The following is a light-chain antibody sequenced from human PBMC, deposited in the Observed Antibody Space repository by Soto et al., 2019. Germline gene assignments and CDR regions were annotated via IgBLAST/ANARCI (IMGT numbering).Light chain of an antibody. V-gene: IGKV1-5*01. CDR1: QSISSW. Sequence: DIQMTQSPSTLSASLGDRVTITCRASQSISSWLACYQQKPGKAPKFLIYHASSLESGVPSRFSGSGSGTEFTLTISSLQPDDSATYYCQHYNSYPLTFGGGTKVDIK. J-gene: IGKJ4*01. CDR2: HAS. CDR3: QHYNSYPLT.